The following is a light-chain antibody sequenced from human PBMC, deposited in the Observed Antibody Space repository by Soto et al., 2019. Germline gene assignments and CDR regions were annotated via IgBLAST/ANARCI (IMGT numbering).Light chain of an antibody. CDR2: SDD. CDR3: AAWDASLSGHV. CDR1: SSNIGSYP. J-gene: IGLJ1*01. Sequence: QSVLTQSPSASGTPGQRVNISCYGSSSNIGSYPVYWYQQLPGTAPKLLINSDDQRPSGVPDRFSASKSGTSASLAISGLRSEDEADYYCAAWDASLSGHVFGAGTKVTVL. V-gene: IGLV1-47*02.